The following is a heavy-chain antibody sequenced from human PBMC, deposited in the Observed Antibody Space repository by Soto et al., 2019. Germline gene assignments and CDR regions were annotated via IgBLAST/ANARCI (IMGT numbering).Heavy chain of an antibody. CDR3: ARVGYNWNYVSVDWFDP. Sequence: SETLSLTXTVSGGSVSSGSYYWSWIRQPPGKGLEWIGYIYYSGSTNYNPSLKSRVTISVDTSKNQFSLKLSSVTAADTAVYYCARVGYNWNYVSVDWFDPWGQGTLVTVSS. CDR1: GGSVSSGSYY. V-gene: IGHV4-61*01. D-gene: IGHD1-7*01. J-gene: IGHJ5*02. CDR2: IYYSGST.